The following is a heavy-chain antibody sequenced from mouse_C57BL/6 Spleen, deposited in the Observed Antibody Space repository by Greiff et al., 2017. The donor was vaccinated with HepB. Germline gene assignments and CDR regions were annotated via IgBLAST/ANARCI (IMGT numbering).Heavy chain of an antibody. Sequence: VKLQQPGAELVMPGASVKLSCKASGYTFTSYWMHWVKQRPGQGLEWIGEIDPSDSYTNYNQKFKGKSTLTVDKSSSTAYMQLSSLTSEDSAVYYCARSSGWRAMDYWGQGTSVTVSS. CDR2: IDPSDSYT. D-gene: IGHD3-1*01. J-gene: IGHJ4*01. V-gene: IGHV1-69*01. CDR1: GYTFTSYW. CDR3: ARSSGWRAMDY.